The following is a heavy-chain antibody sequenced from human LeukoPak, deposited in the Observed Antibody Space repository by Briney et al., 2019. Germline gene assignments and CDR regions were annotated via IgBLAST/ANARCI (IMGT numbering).Heavy chain of an antibody. CDR2: IYSGGST. V-gene: IGHV3-53*01. D-gene: IGHD3-3*01. CDR3: ARGGDFWSGYYTDDY. J-gene: IGHJ4*02. Sequence: GGSLRLSCAASGFTVSSNYMSWVRQAPGKGLEWVSVIYSGGSTYYADSVKGRFTISRDNSKNTLYLQMNSLRAEDTAVYYCARGGDFWSGYYTDDYWGQGTLVTVSS. CDR1: GFTVSSNY.